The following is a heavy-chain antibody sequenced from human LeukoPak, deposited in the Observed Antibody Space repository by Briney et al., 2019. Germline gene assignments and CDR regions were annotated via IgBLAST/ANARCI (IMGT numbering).Heavy chain of an antibody. CDR3: ARVESSSWYSRTNDNWFDP. D-gene: IGHD6-13*01. CDR1: GYTFTSYG. CDR2: ICAYNGNT. J-gene: IGHJ5*02. Sequence: GASVKVSCKASGYTFTSYGISWVRQAPGQGLEWMGWICAYNGNTNYAQKLQGRVTMTTDTSTSTAYMELRSLRSDDTAVYYCARVESSSWYSRTNDNWFDPWGQGTLVTVSS. V-gene: IGHV1-18*01.